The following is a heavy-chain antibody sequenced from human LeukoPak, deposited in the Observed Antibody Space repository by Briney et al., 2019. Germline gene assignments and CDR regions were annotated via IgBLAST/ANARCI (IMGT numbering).Heavy chain of an antibody. J-gene: IGHJ4*02. Sequence: ASVKVSCKASGYTFTSYGISWVRQAPGQGLEWMGWISAYNGNTNYAQKLQGRVTMTTDTSTSTAYMELRSLRSDDTAVYYCARVTAITMVRGVIRGFDYWGQGTLVTVSS. V-gene: IGHV1-18*01. CDR2: ISAYNGNT. CDR3: ARVTAITMVRGVIRGFDY. D-gene: IGHD3-10*01. CDR1: GYTFTSYG.